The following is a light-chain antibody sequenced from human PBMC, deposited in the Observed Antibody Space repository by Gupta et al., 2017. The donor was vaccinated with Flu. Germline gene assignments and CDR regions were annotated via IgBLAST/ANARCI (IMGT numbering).Light chain of an antibody. CDR1: QSVTSY. CDR3: QQSSSIPNT. CDR2: AAS. V-gene: IGKV1-39*01. J-gene: IGKJ3*01. Sequence: DPVSITCRASQSVTSYLNWYQQKPGKAPKLLIYAASSLQSGVPSRFSGSGSGTDFTLTISSLQPEDFATYYCQQSSSIPNTFGPGTKVDIK.